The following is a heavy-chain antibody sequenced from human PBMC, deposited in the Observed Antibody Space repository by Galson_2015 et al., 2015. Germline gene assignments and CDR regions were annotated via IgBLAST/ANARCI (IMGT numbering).Heavy chain of an antibody. CDR2: LSYDGSNK. V-gene: IGHV3-30*18. Sequence: SLRLSCAASGYTFSNYGMHWVRQAPGKGLEWVAVLSYDGSNKYYADSVKGRFTISRDNSKNTLYLQMNSLRPEDTAVYYCAKDLTRYCSGGSSRRYFDYWGQGILVTVSS. CDR3: AKDLTRYCSGGSSRRYFDY. J-gene: IGHJ4*02. CDR1: GYTFSNYG. D-gene: IGHD2-15*01.